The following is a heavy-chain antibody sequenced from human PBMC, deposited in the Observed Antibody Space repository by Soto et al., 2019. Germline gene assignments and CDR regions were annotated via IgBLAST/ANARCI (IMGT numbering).Heavy chain of an antibody. D-gene: IGHD5-12*01. J-gene: IGHJ5*02. CDR2: INHSGST. Sequence: SETLSLTCAVYGGSFSGYYWSWIRQPPGKGLEWIGEINHSGSTNYNPSLKSRVTISVDTSKNQFSLKLSSVTAADTAVHYCAKTSRDGYNYNWFDPWGQGTLVTVSS. V-gene: IGHV4-34*01. CDR3: AKTSRDGYNYNWFDP. CDR1: GGSFSGYY.